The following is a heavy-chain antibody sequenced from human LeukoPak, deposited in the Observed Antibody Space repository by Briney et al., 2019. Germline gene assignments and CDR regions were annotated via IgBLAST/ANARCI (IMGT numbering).Heavy chain of an antibody. J-gene: IGHJ4*02. CDR3: ASGGPGSGSYYNLD. Sequence: GGSLRLSCAASGFTFSSYAMSWVRQAPGKGLEWVSAISGSGGSTYYADSVKGRFTISRDNSKNTLYLQMNSLRAEDTAVYYCASGGPGSGSYYNLDWGQGTLVTVSS. CDR1: GFTFSSYA. D-gene: IGHD3-10*01. CDR2: ISGSGGST. V-gene: IGHV3-23*01.